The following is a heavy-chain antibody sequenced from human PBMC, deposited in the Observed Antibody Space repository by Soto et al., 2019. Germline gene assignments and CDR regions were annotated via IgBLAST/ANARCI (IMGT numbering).Heavy chain of an antibody. J-gene: IGHJ4*02. Sequence: ASVKVSCKASGGTFSSYAISWVRQAPVQGLEWMGWIIPIFGTANYAQKFQGRVTITADESTSTAYMELSSLRSEDTAVYYCAGAEDGKVCHYWGKGTLVTSPQ. CDR3: AGAEDGKVCHY. CDR2: IIPIFGTA. V-gene: IGHV1-69*13. D-gene: IGHD6-13*01. CDR1: GGTFSSYA.